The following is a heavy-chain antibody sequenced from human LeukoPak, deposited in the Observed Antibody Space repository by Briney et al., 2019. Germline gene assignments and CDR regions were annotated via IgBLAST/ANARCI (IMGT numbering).Heavy chain of an antibody. V-gene: IGHV4-59*01. CDR3: ARGTMTLLRYFDWFFDY. CDR2: IYYSGST. D-gene: IGHD3-9*01. CDR1: GGSISSYY. J-gene: IGHJ4*02. Sequence: PSETLSLTCTVSGGSISSYYWSWIRQPPGKGLEWIGYIYYSGSTNYNPSLKSRVTISVDTSKNQFSLKLSSVTAADTAVYYCARGTMTLLRYFDWFFDYWGQGTLVTVSS.